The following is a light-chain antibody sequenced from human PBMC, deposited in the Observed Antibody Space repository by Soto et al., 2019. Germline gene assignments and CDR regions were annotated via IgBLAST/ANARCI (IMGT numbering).Light chain of an antibody. CDR2: DND. J-gene: IGLJ1*01. CDR1: RSNIGNYY. CDR3: GAWDDRLNVYL. V-gene: IGLV1-51*01. Sequence: QSVLTQPPSVSAAPGQRVTISWSGGRSNIGNYYVSWYHQLPGTAPKVLIFDNDKRPSGIPDRFSGSKSGTSATLAITGIQTGDGGEYSCGAWDDRLNVYLFGGGTKVTVL.